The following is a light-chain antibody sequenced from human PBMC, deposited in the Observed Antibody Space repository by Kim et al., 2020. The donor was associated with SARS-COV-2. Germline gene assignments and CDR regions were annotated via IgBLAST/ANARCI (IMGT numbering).Light chain of an antibody. Sequence: QLVLTQSPSASASPGASVKLTCTLSSGYNNYAIVWHQQQPEKGPRYLMRINSDGSHSKGDGIPARFSGSISGAEHYLTISSLQSEDEGDYYCQTWGSGSVVFGGGTQLTVL. J-gene: IGLJ2*01. CDR3: QTWGSGSVV. CDR2: INSDGSH. CDR1: SGYNNYA. V-gene: IGLV4-69*01.